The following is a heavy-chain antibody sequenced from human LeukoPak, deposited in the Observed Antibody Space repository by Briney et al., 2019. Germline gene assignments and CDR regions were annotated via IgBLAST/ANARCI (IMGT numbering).Heavy chain of an antibody. J-gene: IGHJ4*02. CDR1: GFTFDDYA. D-gene: IGHD2-2*01. Sequence: GGSLRLSCAASGFTFDDYAMHWVRQAPGKGLEWVSLISGDGGSTYYADFVKGRFTISRDNSKNSLYLQMNSLRTEDTALYYCAKGGYYCSSTSCYRNYFDYWGQGTLVTVSS. CDR3: AKGGYYCSSTSCYRNYFDY. V-gene: IGHV3-43*02. CDR2: ISGDGGST.